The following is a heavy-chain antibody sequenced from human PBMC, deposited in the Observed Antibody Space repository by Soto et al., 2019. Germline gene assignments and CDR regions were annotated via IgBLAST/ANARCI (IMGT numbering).Heavy chain of an antibody. V-gene: IGHV4-30-4*01. J-gene: IGHJ4*02. CDR3: AIYTAMEPTFAY. D-gene: IGHD5-18*01. CDR2: IYYSGST. CDR1: GGSISSGDYY. Sequence: QVQLQESGPGLVKPSQTLSLTCTVSGGSISSGDYYWSWIRQPPGKGLEWIGYIYYSGSTYYNPSLKSRVTISVDTSKNQFSLKLNSVPAAATAVYYCAIYTAMEPTFAYWGQGTLVTVSS.